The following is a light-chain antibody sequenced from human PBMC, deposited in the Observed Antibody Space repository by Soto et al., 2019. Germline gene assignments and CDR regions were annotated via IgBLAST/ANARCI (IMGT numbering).Light chain of an antibody. CDR1: QRVSSH. J-gene: IGKJ1*01. Sequence: ETVMTQSPVTLSVSPVATATLSCRASQRVSSHLAWYQQRPGQAPRLLIYAASTRATGIPVRFSGSGSETEFTLTIRSLQSEDSALYYCHQYNNWPWTFGQGTKVDIK. CDR3: HQYNNWPWT. V-gene: IGKV3-15*01. CDR2: AAS.